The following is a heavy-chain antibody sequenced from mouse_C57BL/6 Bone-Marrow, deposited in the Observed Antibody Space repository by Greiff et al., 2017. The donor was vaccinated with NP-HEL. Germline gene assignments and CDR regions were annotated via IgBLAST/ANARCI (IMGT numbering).Heavy chain of an antibody. CDR2: IYPGDGDT. CDR1: GYAFSSSW. J-gene: IGHJ2*01. V-gene: IGHV1-82*01. CDR3: ARGGLRGVFDY. D-gene: IGHD2-2*01. Sequence: VQVVESGPELVKPGASVKISCKASGYAFSSSWMNWVKQRPGKGLEWIGRIYPGDGDTNYNGKFKGKATLTADKSSSTAYMQLSSLTSEDSAVYFCARGGLRGVFDYWGQGTTLTVSS.